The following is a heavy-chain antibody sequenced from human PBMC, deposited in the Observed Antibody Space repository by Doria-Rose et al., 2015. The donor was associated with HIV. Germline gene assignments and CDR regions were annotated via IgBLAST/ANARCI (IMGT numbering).Heavy chain of an antibody. Sequence: ETGPVLVKPTETLTLTCTVSGVSLSSPGMGVSWIRQPPGKALEWLANIFSDDERSYKTSLKSRLTISRRTSRSQVFLTMTDMDPVDTATYYCARIKSSRWYHKYYFDFWGQGTLVIVSA. D-gene: IGHD6-13*01. CDR1: GVSLSSPGMG. CDR2: IFSDDER. J-gene: IGHJ4*02. CDR3: ARIKSSRWYHKYYFDF. V-gene: IGHV2-26*01.